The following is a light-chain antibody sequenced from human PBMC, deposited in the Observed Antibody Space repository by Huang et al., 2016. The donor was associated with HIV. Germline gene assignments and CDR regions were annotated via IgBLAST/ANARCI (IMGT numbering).Light chain of an antibody. J-gene: IGKJ2*01. CDR2: ASS. V-gene: IGKV1-NL1*01. Sequence: DIQMTQSPSSLSAYVGDRVPITCRASRDISSSLAWSQQKPGQAPEYLLYASSRLEGGVPARFSGSGSGADYTLTISSVQPEDSATYYCQHYYSIPYTFGLGTKLEIK. CDR3: QHYYSIPYT. CDR1: RDISSS.